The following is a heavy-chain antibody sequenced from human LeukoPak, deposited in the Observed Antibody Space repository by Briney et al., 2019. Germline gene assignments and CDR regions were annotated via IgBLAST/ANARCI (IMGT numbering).Heavy chain of an antibody. CDR3: ARVIVVVPAAKLNYFDS. CDR2: INWNGGST. D-gene: IGHD2-2*01. Sequence: GGSLRLSCAASGFTFDDYGMSWVRQAPGKGLEWVSGINWNGGSTGYADSVKGRFTISRDNAKNSLYLQMNSLRAEDTALYYCARVIVVVPAAKLNYFDSWGQGTLVTVSS. J-gene: IGHJ4*02. V-gene: IGHV3-20*04. CDR1: GFTFDDYG.